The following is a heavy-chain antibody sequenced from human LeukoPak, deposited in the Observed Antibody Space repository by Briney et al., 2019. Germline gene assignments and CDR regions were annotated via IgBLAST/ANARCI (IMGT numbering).Heavy chain of an antibody. V-gene: IGHV1-2*02. CDR1: RYIFTHYY. J-gene: IGHJ4*02. CDR3: ARDPIHGDSYGEFYIDY. CDR2: INPYSCDT. D-gene: IGHD5-18*01. Sequence: ASVKVSCMACRYIFTHYYIHWVRPAAGQGLEWMGLINPYSCDTNYAQKLQGRVTMTRDTSLSSAYMELSRLRSGGTAGCVCARDPIHGDSYGEFYIDYWGQGTLVTVSS.